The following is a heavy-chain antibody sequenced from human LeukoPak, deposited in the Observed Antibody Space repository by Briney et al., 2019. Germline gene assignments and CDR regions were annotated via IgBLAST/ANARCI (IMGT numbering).Heavy chain of an antibody. CDR3: ARTSTSRDFGY. J-gene: IGHJ4*02. V-gene: IGHV3-66*01. CDR1: GFTVISNY. Sequence: GGSLRLSCAASGFTVISNYMTWVRQAPGKGLEWVSIIYSGGTTYYADSVRGRFTISRDNSKNTLYLQMNSLRAEDTAVYYCARTSTSRDFGYWGQGTLVTVSS. D-gene: IGHD2-2*01. CDR2: IYSGGTT.